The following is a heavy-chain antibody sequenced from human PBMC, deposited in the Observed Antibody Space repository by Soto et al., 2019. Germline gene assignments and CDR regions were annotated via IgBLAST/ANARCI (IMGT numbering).Heavy chain of an antibody. V-gene: IGHV3-21*06. CDR2: ISSSSQSI. Sequence: EVQLVESGGGLVKPGGSLRLSCAASGFTFSPYKMNWVRQAPGKGLEWVSSISSSSQSINYADSVKGRFTISRDNAKNSLHLQMNSLRAEDTAVYYCAREPPVDPDYYAYPVFDYWGQGTLVTVSS. CDR3: AREPPVDPDYYAYPVFDY. CDR1: GFTFSPYK. J-gene: IGHJ4*02. D-gene: IGHD3-16*01.